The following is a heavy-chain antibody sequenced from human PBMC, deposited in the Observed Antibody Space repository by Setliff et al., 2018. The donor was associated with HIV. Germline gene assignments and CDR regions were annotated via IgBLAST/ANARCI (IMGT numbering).Heavy chain of an antibody. Sequence: ASVKVSCKASGYLFTGYYMHWVRRAPGQGLEWTGWINVNSGGTKYAQKFQGRVTMTRDTSISAAYMEVSSLRSDDTAVYYCAREGSPIYYFDYWSQGTLVTVSS. CDR2: INVNSGGT. CDR3: AREGSPIYYFDY. CDR1: GYLFTGYY. D-gene: IGHD3-10*01. V-gene: IGHV1-2*02. J-gene: IGHJ4*02.